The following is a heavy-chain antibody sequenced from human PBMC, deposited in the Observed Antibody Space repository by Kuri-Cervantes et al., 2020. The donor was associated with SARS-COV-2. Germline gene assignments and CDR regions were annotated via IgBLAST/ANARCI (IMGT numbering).Heavy chain of an antibody. CDR3: ARDLIGLAYCGGDCSWEYFDY. Sequence: SVKVSCKASGGTFSSYAISWVRQAPGQGLEWMGRIIPILGTANYAQKFQGRVTITADKSTSTAYMELSSLRSEDTAVYYCARDLIGLAYCGGDCSWEYFDYWGQGTLVTVSS. CDR2: IIPILGTA. CDR1: GGTFSSYA. V-gene: IGHV1-69*04. J-gene: IGHJ4*02. D-gene: IGHD2-21*01.